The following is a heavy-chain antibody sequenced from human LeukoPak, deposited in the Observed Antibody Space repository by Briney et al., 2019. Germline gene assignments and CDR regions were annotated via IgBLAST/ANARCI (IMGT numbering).Heavy chain of an antibody. J-gene: IGHJ6*02. CDR1: GFTFSSYD. V-gene: IGHV3-13*01. CDR2: IGTAGDT. CDR3: ARGGDEYYYGSGTMDV. Sequence: GGSLRLSCAASGFTFSSYDMPWVRQATGKGLEWVSAIGTAGDTYYPGSVKGRLTISRENAKNSLYLQMNSLRAGDTAVYYCARGGDEYYYGSGTMDVWGQGTTVTVSS. D-gene: IGHD3-10*01.